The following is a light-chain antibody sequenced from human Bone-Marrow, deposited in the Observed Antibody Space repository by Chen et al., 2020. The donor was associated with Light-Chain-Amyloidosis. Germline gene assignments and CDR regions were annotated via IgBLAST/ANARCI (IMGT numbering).Light chain of an antibody. J-gene: IGLJ2*01. CDR2: DVN. Sequence: QSALTQPASVSGSPGQSITISCTGTSSDIGDNKFVSWYQQRPGRGPKLLIFDVNNRPSGITDRFSGYKFDNTASLTISGLRAEDEGDYYCSSSTSTSPVLFGGGTRLTVL. CDR1: SSDIGDNKF. V-gene: IGLV2-14*03. CDR3: SSSTSTSPVL.